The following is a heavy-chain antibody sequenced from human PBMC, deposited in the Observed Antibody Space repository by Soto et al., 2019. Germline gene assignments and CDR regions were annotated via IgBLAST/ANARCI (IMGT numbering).Heavy chain of an antibody. CDR3: AKDISKGLYFDWLLLAFDY. D-gene: IGHD3-9*01. CDR2: ISWNSGSI. Sequence: EVQLVESGGGLVQPGRSLRLSCAASGFTFDDYAMHWVRQAPGKGLEWVSGISWNSGSIGYADSVKGRFTISRDNAKNSLYLQMNSLRAEDTALYYCAKDISKGLYFDWLLLAFDYWGQGTLVTVSS. CDR1: GFTFDDYA. J-gene: IGHJ4*02. V-gene: IGHV3-9*01.